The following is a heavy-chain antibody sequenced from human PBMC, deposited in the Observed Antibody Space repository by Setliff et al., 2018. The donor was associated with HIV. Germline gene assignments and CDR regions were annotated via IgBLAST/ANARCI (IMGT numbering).Heavy chain of an antibody. V-gene: IGHV4-4*07. CDR3: ARVPRITTLRNAFDI. CDR1: GGSISSYY. J-gene: IGHJ3*02. CDR2: IYTSGTT. D-gene: IGHD3-3*01. Sequence: SETLSLTCIVSGGSISSYYWSWIRQPAGKGLEWIGRIYTSGTTNYNPSLKSRVTMSVDTSKNQFSLKLSSVTAADTAIYYCARVPRITTLRNAFDIWGQGTMVTVSS.